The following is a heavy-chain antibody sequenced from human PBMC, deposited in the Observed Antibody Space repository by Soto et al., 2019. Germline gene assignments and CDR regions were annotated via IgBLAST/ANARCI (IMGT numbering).Heavy chain of an antibody. J-gene: IGHJ5*02. CDR1: GYTFTSYG. Sequence: QVQLVQSGAEVKKPGASVKVSCKASGYTFTSYGISWVRQAPGQGLEWMGWISAYNGNTNYAQKLQGRVTMTTDTSTSTAYMELRSLRSDDTAVHYCARDRKGYDFVGANWFDPWGQGTLVTVSS. CDR3: ARDRKGYDFVGANWFDP. V-gene: IGHV1-18*01. D-gene: IGHD5-12*01. CDR2: ISAYNGNT.